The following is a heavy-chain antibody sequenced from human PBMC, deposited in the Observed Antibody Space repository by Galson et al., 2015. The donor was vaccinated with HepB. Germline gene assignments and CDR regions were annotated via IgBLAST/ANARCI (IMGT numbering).Heavy chain of an antibody. Sequence: SLRLSCAASGFSLSAYNMNWVRQAPGKGLEWVSSISGSTYIYYKDSVQGRFTISRDTAENSVYLQMNSLRVKDTAVYYCARDSGSYDVLSGYSSYFDLWGPGTLVTVSS. J-gene: IGHJ4*02. D-gene: IGHD3-9*01. CDR1: GFSLSAYN. CDR2: ISGSTYI. CDR3: ARDSGSYDVLSGYSSYFDL. V-gene: IGHV3-69-1*01.